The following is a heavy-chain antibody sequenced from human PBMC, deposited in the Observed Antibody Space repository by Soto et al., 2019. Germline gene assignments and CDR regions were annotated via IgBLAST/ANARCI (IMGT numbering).Heavy chain of an antibody. V-gene: IGHV3-7*01. CDR3: ARGGSYYFY. J-gene: IGHJ4*02. D-gene: IGHD1-26*01. CDR2: IKEDGSEK. Sequence: GSLRLSCAASGFTFSSYWMSWVRQAPGKGLEWVTKIKEDGSEKYYVDSVKGRFTISRDNAKNSLYLQMNSLRAEDTAVYYCARGGSYYFYWGQGTLVTVSS. CDR1: GFTFSSYW.